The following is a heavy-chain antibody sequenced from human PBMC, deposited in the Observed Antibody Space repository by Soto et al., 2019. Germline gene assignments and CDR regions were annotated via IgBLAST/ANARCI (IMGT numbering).Heavy chain of an antibody. CDR1: GFTFSNSA. D-gene: IGHD3-10*01. V-gene: IGHV3-33*01. CDR3: ARDLTSYSSGSPTIDY. CDR2: VWYDGSNK. J-gene: IGHJ4*02. Sequence: QVQLVESGGGVVQPGRSLRLSCAASGFTFSNSAMHWVRQAPGKGLEWVAVVWYDGSNKFYADSVKGRFTISRDNSKNTLYLQINSLGADDTAVYYCARDLTSYSSGSPTIDYWGQGTLVSVSS.